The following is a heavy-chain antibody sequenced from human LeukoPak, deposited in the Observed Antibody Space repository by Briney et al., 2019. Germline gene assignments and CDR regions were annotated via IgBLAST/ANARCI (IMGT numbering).Heavy chain of an antibody. V-gene: IGHV6-1*01. CDR3: ARDFAPYSSSWYYCYYGMDV. CDR2: TYYRSKWYN. D-gene: IGHD6-13*01. J-gene: IGHJ6*04. Sequence: SGPTLVKPSQTLSLTCAISGDSVSSNSAAWNWIRQSPSRGLEWLGRTYYRSKWYNDYAVSVKSRITINPDTSKNQFSLQLNSVTPEDTAVYYCARDFAPYSSSWYYCYYGMDVWGKGTTVTVSS. CDR1: GDSVSSNSAA.